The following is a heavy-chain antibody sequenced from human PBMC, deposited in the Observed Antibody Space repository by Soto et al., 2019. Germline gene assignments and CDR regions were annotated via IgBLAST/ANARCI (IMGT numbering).Heavy chain of an antibody. CDR2: INPNNGGT. CDR1: GYTFTGYY. V-gene: IGHV1-2*04. CDR3: ARDIVVVPAAILSYYYYYGMDV. Sequence: ASVKVSCKASGYTFTGYYMHWGRQAPGQGVEGVGWINPNNGGTNYAQKVQGWVTMTRDTSISTAYMEMSRLRSDDTAVYYCARDIVVVPAAILSYYYYYGMDVWGKGTRVTVSS. D-gene: IGHD2-2*01. J-gene: IGHJ6*04.